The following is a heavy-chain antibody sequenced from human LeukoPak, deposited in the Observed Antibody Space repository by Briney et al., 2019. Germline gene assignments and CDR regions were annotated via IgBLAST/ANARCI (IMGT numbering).Heavy chain of an antibody. CDR3: AKGSYDGNRGSFYFDY. V-gene: IGHV3-23*01. CDR2: ISGSGDNT. Sequence: PGGSLRLSCAASGFTFSSYAMSWVRQAPGKGLEWVSGISGSGDNTYYADSVKGRFTISRDNSKNTLYVQVNSLGTEDTAADYCAKGSYDGNRGSFYFDYWGQGTLVTVSS. CDR1: GFTFSSYA. D-gene: IGHD4-23*01. J-gene: IGHJ4*02.